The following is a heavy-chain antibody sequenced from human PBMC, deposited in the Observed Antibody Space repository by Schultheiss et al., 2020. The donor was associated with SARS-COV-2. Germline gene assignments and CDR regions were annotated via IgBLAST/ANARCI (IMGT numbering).Heavy chain of an antibody. CDR3: ARVPDCSSTSCLAEYFQH. D-gene: IGHD2-2*01. CDR1: GGSFSGYY. J-gene: IGHJ1*01. V-gene: IGHV4-34*01. CDR2: INHSGST. Sequence: SQTLSLTCAVYGGSFSGYYWSWIRQPPGKGLEWIGEINHSGSTNYNPSLKSRVTISVDTSKNQFSLKLSSVTAADTAVYYCARVPDCSSTSCLAEYFQHWGQGTLVTVSS.